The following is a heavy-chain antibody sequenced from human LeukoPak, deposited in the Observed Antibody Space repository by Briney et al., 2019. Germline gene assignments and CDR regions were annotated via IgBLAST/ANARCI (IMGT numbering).Heavy chain of an antibody. CDR2: IYYTGGT. V-gene: IGHV4-59*01. J-gene: IGHJ4*02. D-gene: IGHD5-12*01. CDR3: ARAVATIDYFDY. CDR1: GGSISSYY. Sequence: SETLSLTCTVSGGSISSYYWSWIRQPPGKGLEWIGYIYYTGGTNYNPSLKSRVTISVDTSTNQFSLKLSSVTAADTAVYYCARAVATIDYFDYWGQGTLVTVSS.